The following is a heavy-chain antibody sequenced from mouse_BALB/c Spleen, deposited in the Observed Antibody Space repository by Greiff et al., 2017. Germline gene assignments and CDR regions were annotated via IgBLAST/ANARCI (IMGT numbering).Heavy chain of an antibody. Sequence: EVQLQESGGGLVKPGGSLKLSCAASGFTFSSYTMSWVRQTPEKRLEWVATISSGGSYTYYPDSVKGRFTISRDNAKNTLYLQMSSLKSEDTAMYYCTRDFYYGNPYWYFDVWGAGTTVTVSS. CDR1: GFTFSSYT. D-gene: IGHD2-1*01. CDR2: ISSGGSYT. V-gene: IGHV5-6-4*01. J-gene: IGHJ1*01. CDR3: TRDFYYGNPYWYFDV.